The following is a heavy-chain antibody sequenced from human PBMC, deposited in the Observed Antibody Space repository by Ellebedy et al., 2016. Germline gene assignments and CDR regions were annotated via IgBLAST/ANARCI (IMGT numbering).Heavy chain of an antibody. D-gene: IGHD1-14*01. V-gene: IGHV3-23*01. CDR1: GFTFGSHG. CDR2: ISGSGGST. J-gene: IGHJ4*02. CDR3: TPRRGFNY. Sequence: GESLKISXAASGFTFGSHGMHWVRQAPGKGLEWVSAISGSGGSTYYADSVKGRFTISRDNSKNTLYLQMNSLRAEDSAVYYCTPRRGFNYWGQGTLVTVSS.